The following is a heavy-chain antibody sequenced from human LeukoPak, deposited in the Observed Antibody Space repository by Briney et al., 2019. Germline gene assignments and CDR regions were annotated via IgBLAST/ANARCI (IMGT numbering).Heavy chain of an antibody. V-gene: IGHV1-69*04. J-gene: IGHJ4*02. CDR1: GGTFSSYA. D-gene: IGHD6-13*01. Sequence: ASVKVSCKASGGTFSSYAISWVRQAPGQGLEWMGRIIPILGIANYAQKFQGRVTITADKSTSTAYMELSSLRSEDTAVYYCAHSRLIAAADLYYYWGQGTPVTVSS. CDR3: AHSRLIAAADLYYY. CDR2: IIPILGIA.